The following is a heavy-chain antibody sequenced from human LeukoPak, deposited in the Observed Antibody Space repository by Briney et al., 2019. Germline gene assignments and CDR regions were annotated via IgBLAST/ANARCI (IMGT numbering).Heavy chain of an antibody. Sequence: ASVKVSCKASGYTFNGYFMHWVRQAPGQGLEWMGWINPDTGGTNYAQKFQGRVTLTRDTSISTAYMELSRLTSDDTAVYFCAVSWRSGFFDYWGQGTLVTVSS. J-gene: IGHJ4*02. CDR3: AVSWRSGFFDY. CDR1: GYTFNGYF. D-gene: IGHD3-3*01. CDR2: INPDTGGT. V-gene: IGHV1-2*02.